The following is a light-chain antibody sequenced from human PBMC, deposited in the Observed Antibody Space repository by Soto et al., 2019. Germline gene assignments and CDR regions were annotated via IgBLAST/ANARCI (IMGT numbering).Light chain of an antibody. CDR1: QSVSSY. V-gene: IGKV3-11*01. CDR2: DAS. CDR3: QQRADWPPLT. Sequence: EIVLTQSPATLSLSPGERATLSCRASQSVSSYLAWYQHKPGQAPRLLIYDASNRATGIPARLSGSGSGTDFTLTISSLEREDCSVYYCQQRADWPPLTFGGGTKVEIK. J-gene: IGKJ4*01.